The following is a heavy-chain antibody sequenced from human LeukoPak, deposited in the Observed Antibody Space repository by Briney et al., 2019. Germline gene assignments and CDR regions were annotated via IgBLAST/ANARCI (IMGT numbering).Heavy chain of an antibody. CDR3: VKHGATRGFDY. CDR1: GGSLSSYY. V-gene: IGHV4-59*08. Sequence: SETLSLTCTGSGGSLSSYYWSWVRQSPGKGLEWIGYVYYSGTTSYNPSLQRRVTISVDTSKNQFSLKVGSVTAADTAVYYCVKHGATRGFDYWGQGTLVTVSS. CDR2: VYYSGTT. J-gene: IGHJ4*02.